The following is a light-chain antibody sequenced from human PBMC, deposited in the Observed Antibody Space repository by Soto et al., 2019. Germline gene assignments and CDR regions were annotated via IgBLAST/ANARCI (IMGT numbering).Light chain of an antibody. Sequence: DIQMTQSPSTLSPSVGDRVTITCRASQSISSWLAWYRQKPGKVPKLLIYDASSLESGVPSRFRGSGSETEFTLTISGLQPDDFATYYCQQFIDGWTFGQGTKVDIK. CDR1: QSISSW. V-gene: IGKV1-5*01. CDR3: QQFIDGWT. J-gene: IGKJ1*01. CDR2: DAS.